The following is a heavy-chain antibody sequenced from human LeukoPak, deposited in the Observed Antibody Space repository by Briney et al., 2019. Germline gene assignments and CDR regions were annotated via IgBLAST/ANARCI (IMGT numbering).Heavy chain of an antibody. CDR1: GFTFSSYW. CDR3: ARDPGSGYSINPIDY. J-gene: IGHJ4*02. CDR2: IKQDGSEK. Sequence: GGSLRLSCAASGFTFSSYWTSWVRQAPGKGLEWVANIKQDGSEKYYVDSVKGRFTISRDNAKNSLYLQMNSLRAEDTAVYYCARDPGSGYSINPIDYWGQGTLVTVSS. D-gene: IGHD3-22*01. V-gene: IGHV3-7*01.